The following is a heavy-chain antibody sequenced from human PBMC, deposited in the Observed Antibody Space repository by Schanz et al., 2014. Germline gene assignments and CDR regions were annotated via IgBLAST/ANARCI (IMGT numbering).Heavy chain of an antibody. CDR2: ISYHGSER. Sequence: QVQLVESGGGVVQPGRSLRLSCAGSGFSFSDYGMHWVRQAPGRGLEWVAVISYHGSERYYADSVKGRFTISRDNSKNTLYLQMNSLRGDDTAIYYCVKGGTNTLDSWGQGTLVTVSS. CDR3: VKGGTNTLDS. V-gene: IGHV3-30*18. CDR1: GFSFSDYG. J-gene: IGHJ4*02.